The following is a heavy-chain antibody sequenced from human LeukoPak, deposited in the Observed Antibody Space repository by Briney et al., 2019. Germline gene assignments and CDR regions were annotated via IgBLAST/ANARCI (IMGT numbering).Heavy chain of an antibody. Sequence: SETLSLTCTVSGDSISSGDYYWSWIRQPAGKGLEWIGRISSSGSTNYNPSLKSRVTISVVTSKNQFSLKLSSVTAADTAVYFCARGPYSYDSSGAFDIWGQGTMVTVSS. V-gene: IGHV4-61*02. CDR3: ARGPYSYDSSGAFDI. D-gene: IGHD3-22*01. J-gene: IGHJ3*02. CDR2: ISSSGST. CDR1: GDSISSGDYY.